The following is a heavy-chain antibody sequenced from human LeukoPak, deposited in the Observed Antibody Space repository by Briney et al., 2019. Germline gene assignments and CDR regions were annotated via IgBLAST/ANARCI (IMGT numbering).Heavy chain of an antibody. Sequence: ASVKVSCKASGYIFTTYFMHWVRQAPGQGLEWMGFINPSGGTTGYSQKFQGRVTMTRDTSTSKVYMALSSMRSEDTAGYYCARVRGHGDMIDYWGQGTLVTVSS. CDR1: GYIFTTYF. D-gene: IGHD3-10*01. CDR2: INPSGGTT. CDR3: ARVRGHGDMIDY. V-gene: IGHV1-46*01. J-gene: IGHJ4*01.